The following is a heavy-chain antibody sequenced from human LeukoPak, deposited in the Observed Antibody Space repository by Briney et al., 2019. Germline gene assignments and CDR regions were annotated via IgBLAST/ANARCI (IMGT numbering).Heavy chain of an antibody. CDR3: ARGVDTEASYNY. J-gene: IGHJ4*02. CDR2: IIPIFGTA. V-gene: IGHV1-69*05. Sequence: ASVKVSCKASGGTFSSYAISWVRQAPGQGLEWMGRIIPIFGTANYAQKFQGRVTITTDESTSTAYMELSSLRSEDTAVYYCARGVDTEASYNYWGQGTLVTVSS. D-gene: IGHD5-18*01. CDR1: GGTFSSYA.